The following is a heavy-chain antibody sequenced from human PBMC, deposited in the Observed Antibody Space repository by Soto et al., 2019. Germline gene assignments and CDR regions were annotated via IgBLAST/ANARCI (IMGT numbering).Heavy chain of an antibody. J-gene: IGHJ4*02. CDR2: IYYSGST. V-gene: IGHV4-59*01. D-gene: IGHD3-16*01. Sequence: SETLSLTCTVSGGSISSYYWSWIRQPPGRGLEWIGYIYYSGSTNYNPSLKSRVTISVDTSKNQFSLKLSSVTAADTAVYYCASFGGVMAYWGQGTLVTVSS. CDR3: ASFGGVMAY. CDR1: GGSISSYY.